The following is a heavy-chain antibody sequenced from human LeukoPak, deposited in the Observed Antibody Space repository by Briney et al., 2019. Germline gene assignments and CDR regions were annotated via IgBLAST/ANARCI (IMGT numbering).Heavy chain of an antibody. J-gene: IGHJ5*02. CDR1: GGSIMSYY. D-gene: IGHD2-15*01. CDR3: ARGYCSGGSCYRGSNWFYP. Sequence: SETLSLTCTVSGGSIMSYYWDCIRQPPGKGLEWIGYISYSGSTNYNPSLKSRVTISVDTSKNQFSLKLSSVTAADTAVYYCARGYCSGGSCYRGSNWFYPWGQGTLVTVSS. V-gene: IGHV4-59*01. CDR2: ISYSGST.